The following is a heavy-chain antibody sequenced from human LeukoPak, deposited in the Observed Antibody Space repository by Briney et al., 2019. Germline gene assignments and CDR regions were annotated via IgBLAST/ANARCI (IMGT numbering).Heavy chain of an antibody. CDR1: GFNFNDAW. Sequence: GGSLRLSCEGSGFNFNDAWMSWIRQAPGKGLEWVGRVRTTAEGETTDYAAPARGRFIISRDDSKNMVFLQMDRLETEDTAIYYCTAGLGKTDDDSWGQGTLVTVSS. V-gene: IGHV3-15*01. D-gene: IGHD4-11*01. CDR2: VRTTAEGETT. J-gene: IGHJ4*02. CDR3: TAGLGKTDDDS.